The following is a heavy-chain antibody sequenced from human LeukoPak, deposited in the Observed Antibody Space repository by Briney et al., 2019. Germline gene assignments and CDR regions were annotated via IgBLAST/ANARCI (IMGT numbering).Heavy chain of an antibody. J-gene: IGHJ6*03. CDR3: AKALDSRDGYNFDYYYMDV. V-gene: IGHV3-23*01. CDR1: GFSFNNYA. CDR2: ITGSGGST. D-gene: IGHD5-24*01. Sequence: GESLRLSCAASGFSFNNYAMTWVRQTPGKGLEWVSGITGSGGSTDYADSVKGRFTISRDISKNTLYLHMNNLSPEDTAVYYCAKALDSRDGYNFDYYYMDVWGKGTTVTISS.